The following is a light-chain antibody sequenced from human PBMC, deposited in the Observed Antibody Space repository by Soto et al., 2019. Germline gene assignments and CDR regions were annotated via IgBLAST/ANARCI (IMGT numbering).Light chain of an antibody. V-gene: IGLV1-40*01. CDR2: ANN. CDR3: QSYDSSLNGYV. Sequence: QSVLTQPPSVSGAPGQRVTISCTGNSSNIGGAYDVHWYQQHPGTAPKLLIYANNYRPSGVPDRFSGSKSGTSASLAITGLQAEDEADYYCQSYDSSLNGYVFGTGTKVTVL. CDR1: SSNIGGAYD. J-gene: IGLJ1*01.